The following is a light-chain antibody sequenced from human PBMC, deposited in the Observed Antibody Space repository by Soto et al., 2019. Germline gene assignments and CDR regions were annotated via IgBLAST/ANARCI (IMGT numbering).Light chain of an antibody. CDR3: QKYDHAPLT. Sequence: DIQMTQSPSSLSASVGDRVTITCRASQGIVNYLAWYQQRPGKVPKLLIYAASTLQSGVPSRFSGSGSGPDFTLTISSLQPEDVATYYCQKYDHAPLTFGGGTKVEIK. V-gene: IGKV1-27*01. J-gene: IGKJ4*01. CDR1: QGIVNY. CDR2: AAS.